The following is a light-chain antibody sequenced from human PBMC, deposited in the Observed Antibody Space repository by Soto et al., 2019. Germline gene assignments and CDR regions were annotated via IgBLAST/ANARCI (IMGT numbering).Light chain of an antibody. CDR2: KAS. CDR3: LQYNAYPHT. J-gene: IGKJ2*01. CDR1: ETINGW. Sequence: DIQMTQSPSTLSASISDRVTITCRASETINGWLAWYQQKPGKVPNVLIYKASNLESGDPSRFSGSGSGTDYTLTISSLQPDDFATYYCLQYNAYPHTFGQGTKLEIK. V-gene: IGKV1-5*03.